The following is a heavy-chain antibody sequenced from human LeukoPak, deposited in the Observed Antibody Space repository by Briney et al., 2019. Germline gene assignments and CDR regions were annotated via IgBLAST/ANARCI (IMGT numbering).Heavy chain of an antibody. CDR1: GYTFTSYG. J-gene: IGHJ6*04. D-gene: IGHD3-10*01. V-gene: IGHV1-18*04. CDR3: ARDLYYGSGSYYIVMDV. CDR2: ISAYNGNT. Sequence: ASVKVSFKASGYTFTSYGISWVRQAPGQGLEWMGWISAYNGNTNYAQKLQGRVTTTTDTSTSTAYMELRSLRSDDTAVYYCARDLYYGSGSYYIVMDVWGKGTTVTVSS.